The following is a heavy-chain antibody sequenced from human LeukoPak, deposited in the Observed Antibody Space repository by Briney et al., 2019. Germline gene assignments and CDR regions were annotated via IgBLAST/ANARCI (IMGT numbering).Heavy chain of an antibody. CDR3: ARDRLGEYDGSIDY. CDR1: GFPFSGFG. Sequence: GGSLRLSCAASGFPFSGFGMHWVRQAPGKGLEWVAVIWYDATNKYYADSVRGRFTISRDNSENTLYLQMNSLSHEDTAIYYCARDRLGEYDGSIDYWGQGTLVSVSS. V-gene: IGHV3-33*01. D-gene: IGHD3-22*01. CDR2: IWYDATNK. J-gene: IGHJ4*02.